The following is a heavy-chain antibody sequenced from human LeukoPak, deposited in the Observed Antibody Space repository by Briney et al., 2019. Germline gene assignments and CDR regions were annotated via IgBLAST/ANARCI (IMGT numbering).Heavy chain of an antibody. CDR3: ARDLVQYSSGYNWFDP. J-gene: IGHJ5*02. D-gene: IGHD3-22*01. CDR1: GYTFTSYG. CDR2: ISAYNGNT. Sequence: ASVKVSCKASGYTFTSYGISRVRQAPGQGLEWMGWISAYNGNTNYAQKLQGRVTMTTDTSTSTAYMELRSLRSDDTAVYYCARDLVQYSSGYNWFDPWGQGTLVTVSS. V-gene: IGHV1-18*01.